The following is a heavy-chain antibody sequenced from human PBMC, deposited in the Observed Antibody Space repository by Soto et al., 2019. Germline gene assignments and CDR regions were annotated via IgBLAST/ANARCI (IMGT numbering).Heavy chain of an antibody. D-gene: IGHD3-10*01. Sequence: GESLKISCKGSGYSFTSYWIGWVRQMPGKGLEWMGIIYPGDSDTRYSPSFQGQVTISADKSISTAYLQWSSLKASDTAMYYCARAMVRGVINDAFDIWGQGTMVTVS. CDR1: GYSFTSYW. V-gene: IGHV5-51*01. CDR2: IYPGDSDT. CDR3: ARAMVRGVINDAFDI. J-gene: IGHJ3*02.